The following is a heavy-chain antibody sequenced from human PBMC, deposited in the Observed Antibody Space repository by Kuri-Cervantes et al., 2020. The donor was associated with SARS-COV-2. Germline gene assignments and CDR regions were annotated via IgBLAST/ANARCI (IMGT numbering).Heavy chain of an antibody. V-gene: IGHV3-23*01. CDR2: ISAGGDTV. CDR1: GFSFSSYG. D-gene: IGHD6-13*01. CDR3: AKVILNSDSSTLGRFDF. Sequence: GGSLRLSCAASGFSFSSYGMSWVRQAPGKGLERVSAISAGGDTVLYADSVRGRFTISRDNSKNTLYLQTNSLRAEDTAIYYCAKVILNSDSSTLGRFDFWGLGTLVTVSS. J-gene: IGHJ4*02.